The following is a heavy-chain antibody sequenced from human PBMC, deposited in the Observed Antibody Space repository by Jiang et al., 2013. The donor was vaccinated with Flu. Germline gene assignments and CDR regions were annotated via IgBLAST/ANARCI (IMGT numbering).Heavy chain of an antibody. V-gene: IGHV4-38-2*01. CDR3: ARRSSGGVTGDPIDY. CDR1: GYSISSGYY. Sequence: LLKPSETLSLTCAVSGYSISSGYYWGWIRQPPGKGLEWIASIYSSGTTYFNPSLKGRVTIAVDTSRNHFSLNVSSVTAADTAVYYCARRSSGGVTGDPIDYWGQGTLVTVSS. J-gene: IGHJ4*02. CDR2: IYSSGTT. D-gene: IGHD3-9*01.